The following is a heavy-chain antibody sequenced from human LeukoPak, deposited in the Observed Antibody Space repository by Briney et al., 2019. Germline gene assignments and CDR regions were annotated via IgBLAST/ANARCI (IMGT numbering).Heavy chain of an antibody. D-gene: IGHD6-19*01. Sequence: PGRSLRLSCAASGFTFDDYGMSWVRQAPGKGLEWVSGINWNGGSTGYADSVKGRFTISRDNAKNSLYLQMNSLRAEDTALYYCARAHSSGWLYYYYMDVWGKGTTVTISS. CDR2: INWNGGST. CDR1: GFTFDDYG. J-gene: IGHJ6*03. V-gene: IGHV3-20*04. CDR3: ARAHSSGWLYYYYMDV.